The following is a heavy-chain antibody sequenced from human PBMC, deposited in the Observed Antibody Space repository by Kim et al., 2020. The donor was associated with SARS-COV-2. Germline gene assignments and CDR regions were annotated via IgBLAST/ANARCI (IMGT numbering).Heavy chain of an antibody. Sequence: GGSLRLSCAASGFTFSSYAMSWVRQAPGKGLEWVSAISGSGGSTYYADSVKGRFTISRDNSKNTLYLQMNSLRAEDTAVYYCAKSMIVVVITPDYYYGMDVWGQGTTVTVSS. CDR1: GFTFSSYA. D-gene: IGHD3-22*01. CDR2: ISGSGGST. V-gene: IGHV3-23*01. CDR3: AKSMIVVVITPDYYYGMDV. J-gene: IGHJ6*02.